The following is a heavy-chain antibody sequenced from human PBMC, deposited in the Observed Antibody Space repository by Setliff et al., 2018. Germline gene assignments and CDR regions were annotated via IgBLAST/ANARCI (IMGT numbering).Heavy chain of an antibody. Sequence: SETLSLTCNVSGGSISSSTHYWGWIRQPPGKGLEWIGGIYYTGSTYYNPSLKSRVTISADKSKNQFSLKLSSVTAADTAVYYCATPRSHLFGSGSYYDYWGQGTLVTAPQ. CDR3: ATPRSHLFGSGSYYDY. J-gene: IGHJ4*01. CDR2: IYYTGST. CDR1: GGSISSSTHY. V-gene: IGHV4-39*01. D-gene: IGHD3-10*01.